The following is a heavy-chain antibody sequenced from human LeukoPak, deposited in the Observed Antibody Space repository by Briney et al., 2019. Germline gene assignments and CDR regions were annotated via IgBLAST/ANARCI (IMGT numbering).Heavy chain of an antibody. CDR1: GYTFTSYG. Sequence: ASVKVSCKASGYTFTSYGISWVRQAPGQGLEWMGWISAYNGNTNYAQKLQGRVTMTPDTSTSTAYMELRSLRSDDTAVYYCERAVYYYGSGSVYYYYGMDVWGQGTTVTVSS. D-gene: IGHD3-10*01. CDR2: ISAYNGNT. V-gene: IGHV1-18*01. CDR3: ERAVYYYGSGSVYYYYGMDV. J-gene: IGHJ6*02.